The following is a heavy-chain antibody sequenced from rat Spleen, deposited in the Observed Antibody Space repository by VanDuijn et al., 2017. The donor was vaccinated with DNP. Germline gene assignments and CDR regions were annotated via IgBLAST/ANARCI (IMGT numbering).Heavy chain of an antibody. Sequence: EVKLVESGGGLVQPGRSLKLSCAASGFNFNDYWMAWVRQAPGKGLEWIGEINKVSSTINYTPSLKDKFTISRDNAQSTLYLQMSKLGSEDTAIYYCTTLITFMSGWSQGTSVTVSS. D-gene: IGHD1-1*01. V-gene: IGHV4-2*01. J-gene: IGHJ4*01. CDR1: GFNFNDYW. CDR3: TTLITFMSG. CDR2: INKVSSTI.